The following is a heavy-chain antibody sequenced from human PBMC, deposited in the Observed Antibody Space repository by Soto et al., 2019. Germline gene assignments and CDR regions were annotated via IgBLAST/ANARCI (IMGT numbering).Heavy chain of an antibody. D-gene: IGHD2-8*01. Sequence: QVQLAESGGGVVQPGRSLRLSCAASGFSFNNHGMHWVRQAPGKGLEWVAVIWYDGSYKYYADSVKGRFTISRDNSKNTLYLQMNSLRAEDTALYYWARQHMVSYYFGSWGQGTLVTVSS. CDR2: IWYDGSYK. CDR3: ARQHMVSYYFGS. J-gene: IGHJ4*02. CDR1: GFSFNNHG. V-gene: IGHV3-33*01.